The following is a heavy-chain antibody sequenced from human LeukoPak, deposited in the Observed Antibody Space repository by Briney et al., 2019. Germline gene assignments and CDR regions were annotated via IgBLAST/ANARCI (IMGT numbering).Heavy chain of an antibody. V-gene: IGHV1-3*01. D-gene: IGHD2-21*02. CDR2: INAGNGNT. CDR3: ASGYCGGDCYSSDAFDI. CDR1: GYTFTSYA. Sequence: ASVKVSCKASGYTFTSYAMHWVRQAPGQRLEWMGWINAGNGNTKYSQKFQGRVTITRDTSASTAYMELCSLRSEDTAVYYCASGYCGGDCYSSDAFDIWGQGAMVTVSS. J-gene: IGHJ3*02.